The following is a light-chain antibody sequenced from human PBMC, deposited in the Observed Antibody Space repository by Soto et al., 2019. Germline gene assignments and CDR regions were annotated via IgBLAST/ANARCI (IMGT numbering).Light chain of an antibody. Sequence: QSVLTQPPSASGTPGQRVTISCSGSSSNIGSETVNWYQQLPGTAPKLLIYSSNQRPSGVPDRFSGSKSGTSASLAISGLQSEDEADYYCAAWDDSLNGWVFGGGTKLTVL. CDR1: SSNIGSET. J-gene: IGLJ3*02. CDR2: SSN. V-gene: IGLV1-44*01. CDR3: AAWDDSLNGWV.